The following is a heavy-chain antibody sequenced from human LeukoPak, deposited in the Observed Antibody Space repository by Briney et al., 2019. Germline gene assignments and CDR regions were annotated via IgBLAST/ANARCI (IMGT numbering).Heavy chain of an antibody. Sequence: ASVKVSCKTSGYTFTGYYMHWVRQAPRQGLEWMGWISPTSGDTRYAQKFQGRVAMTRDTSISTAYMELSRLRSDDTAVYYCVRDGLNWNYDYWGQGTLVAVSS. CDR1: GYTFTGYY. CDR2: ISPTSGDT. J-gene: IGHJ4*02. D-gene: IGHD1-7*01. V-gene: IGHV1-2*02. CDR3: VRDGLNWNYDY.